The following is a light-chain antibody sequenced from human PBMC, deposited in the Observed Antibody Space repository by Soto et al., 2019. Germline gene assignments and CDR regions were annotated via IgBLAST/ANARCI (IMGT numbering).Light chain of an antibody. CDR2: TTS. CDR1: QDLNSW. V-gene: IGKV1-12*01. J-gene: IGKJ4*01. CDR3: QQTHSFPPT. Sequence: DIQLTQSPSSVSASVGDRVTITCRASQDLNSWLAWYQQKPGEAPKLVIYTTSTLQGGVPSRFSGSGSATDFTLTISSLQPEDFATYYCQQTHSFPPTFGGGTKVEIK.